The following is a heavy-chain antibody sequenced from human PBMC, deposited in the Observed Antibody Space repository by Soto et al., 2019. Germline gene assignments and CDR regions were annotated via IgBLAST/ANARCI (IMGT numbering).Heavy chain of an antibody. CDR2: IDGSGGIT. J-gene: IGHJ5*02. CDR1: GFTFGTTD. Sequence: GGSLRLSCAASGFTFGTTDMSWVRQAPGEGLEWVSTIDGSGGITYYADSVKGRFTISRDNSRNAVYLQMNSLRGDDTALYYCVKNSGWFNTWGQGALVTVSS. D-gene: IGHD3-10*01. V-gene: IGHV3-23*01. CDR3: VKNSGWFNT.